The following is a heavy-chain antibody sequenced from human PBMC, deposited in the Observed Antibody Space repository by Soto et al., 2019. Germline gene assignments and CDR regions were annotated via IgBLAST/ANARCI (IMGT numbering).Heavy chain of an antibody. D-gene: IGHD4-17*01. CDR1: GYSFTSYW. CDR3: ARRTSPDYGDYYYFDY. Sequence: PGESLKISCKGSGYSFTSYWIGWVRQMPGKGLEWMGIIYPGDSDTRYSPSFQGQVTISADKSVSTAYLQWSSLKASDTAMYYCARRTSPDYGDYYYFDYWGQGTLVTVSS. CDR2: IYPGDSDT. J-gene: IGHJ4*02. V-gene: IGHV5-51*01.